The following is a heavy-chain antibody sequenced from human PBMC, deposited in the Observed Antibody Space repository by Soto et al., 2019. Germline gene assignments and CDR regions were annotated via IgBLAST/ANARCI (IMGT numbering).Heavy chain of an antibody. Sequence: PSETLSLTCTVSGGSISNYYWNWIRQSPGKGLEWIGYIYSTGSTVYNPSFKSRVTISVDTSKNQFSLKLNSVTAADTAVYYCARDLWGYCGTDCYPLDVWGQGTTVTVSS. CDR2: IYSTGST. CDR1: GGSISNYY. V-gene: IGHV4-59*01. D-gene: IGHD2-21*02. CDR3: ARDLWGYCGTDCYPLDV. J-gene: IGHJ6*02.